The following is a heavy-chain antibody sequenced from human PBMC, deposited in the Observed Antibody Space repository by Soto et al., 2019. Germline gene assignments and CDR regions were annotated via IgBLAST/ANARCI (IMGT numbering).Heavy chain of an antibody. D-gene: IGHD4-17*01. J-gene: IGHJ4*02. Sequence: QVQLVQSVGAVKKPGASVKVSGKASGYIFNSFGISWVRQAPGQGLEWMGWISAYTGNTKYAQNFQGRVTMTTDTSTSTAYMELRSLRSDDTAVYYCARRWTTGEIDYWGQGTLVTVSS. CDR1: GYIFNSFG. CDR2: ISAYTGNT. V-gene: IGHV1-18*01. CDR3: ARRWTTGEIDY.